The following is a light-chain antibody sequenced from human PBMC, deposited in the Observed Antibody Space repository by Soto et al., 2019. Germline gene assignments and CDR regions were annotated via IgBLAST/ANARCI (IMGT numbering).Light chain of an antibody. CDR3: QHYRRS. J-gene: IGKJ5*01. Sequence: EVVLTQSPGTLSLSPGDRVTLSCKASQRISSSYLAWYQHKPGQSPRLLIYGASNRAVGIPGRFSGSGSGKDFTLIISRLEPEDFAVYYCQHYRRSFGQGTRLEI. CDR2: GAS. V-gene: IGKV3-20*01. CDR1: QRISSSY.